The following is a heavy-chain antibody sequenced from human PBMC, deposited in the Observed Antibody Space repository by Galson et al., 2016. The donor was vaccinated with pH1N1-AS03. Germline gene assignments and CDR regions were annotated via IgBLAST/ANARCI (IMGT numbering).Heavy chain of an antibody. CDR2: ISGDGSST. CDR3: CRDAGQVGGTGSYCDT. CDR1: GYIFSTYS. D-gene: IGHD3-10*01. Sequence: SLRLSCAGTGYIFSTYSVTWVRQAPGKSLEWVSSISGDGSSTYHASSLRGRFTISRDNSKSSVFLQMNRLRVEDTAVYFCCRDAGQVGGTGSYCDTGGQGAVVTVSP. J-gene: IGHJ4*02. V-gene: IGHV3-21*06.